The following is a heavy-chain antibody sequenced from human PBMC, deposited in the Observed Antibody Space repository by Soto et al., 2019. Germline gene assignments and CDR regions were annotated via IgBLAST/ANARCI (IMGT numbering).Heavy chain of an antibody. J-gene: IGHJ4*02. Sequence: QVQLQESGPGLVKPSETLSLTCTVSGGSVSSGSYYWSWIRQPPGKGLEWIGYIYYSGSTNYNPSLKSRVTISGDTSKNQFSLKLSSVTAADTAVYYCARDRGDSSGYIDYWGQGTLVTVSS. CDR2: IYYSGST. V-gene: IGHV4-61*01. CDR3: ARDRGDSSGYIDY. CDR1: GGSVSSGSYY. D-gene: IGHD3-22*01.